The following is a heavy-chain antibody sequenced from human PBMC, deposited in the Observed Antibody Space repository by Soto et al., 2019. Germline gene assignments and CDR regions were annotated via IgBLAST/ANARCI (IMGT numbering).Heavy chain of an antibody. V-gene: IGHV4-31*03. Sequence: QVQLQESGPGLVKPSQTLSLTCIVSGGSISSGGYFWSWIRQHPGKGLEGIGFIYYSGSTYYNPSLKSRVTISVDTSKNQFSLKLSSVTAADTAVYYCAREGAAPYYYYGMDVWGQGTTVTVSS. CDR1: GGSISSGGYF. CDR3: AREGAAPYYYYGMDV. J-gene: IGHJ6*02. CDR2: IYYSGST. D-gene: IGHD6-6*01.